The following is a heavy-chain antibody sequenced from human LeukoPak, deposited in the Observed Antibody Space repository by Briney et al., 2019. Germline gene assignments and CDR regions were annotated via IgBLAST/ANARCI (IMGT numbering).Heavy chain of an antibody. CDR3: ARDSITIFSHPPSDY. CDR1: GYTFTSYG. Sequence: GASVKVSCKASGYTFTSYGISWVRQAPGQGLEWMGWISAYNGNTNYAQRLQGRVTMTTDTSTSTAYMELRSLRSDDTAVYYCARDSITIFSHPPSDYWGQGTLVTVSS. J-gene: IGHJ4*02. D-gene: IGHD3-3*01. CDR2: ISAYNGNT. V-gene: IGHV1-18*01.